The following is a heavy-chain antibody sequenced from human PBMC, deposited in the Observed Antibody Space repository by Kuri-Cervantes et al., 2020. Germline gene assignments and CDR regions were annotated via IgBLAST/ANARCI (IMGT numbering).Heavy chain of an antibody. CDR3: GGAIAVTGIDY. CDR1: GFTFSSYA. Sequence: GGSLRLSCAASGFTFSSYAMHWVRQAPGKGLEWVSSISSSSSYISYAGSVKGRFTISRDNAKNSLYLQMNSLRAEDTAVYYCGGAIAVTGIDYWGQGTLVTVSS. J-gene: IGHJ4*02. V-gene: IGHV3-21*01. D-gene: IGHD6-19*01. CDR2: ISSSSSYI.